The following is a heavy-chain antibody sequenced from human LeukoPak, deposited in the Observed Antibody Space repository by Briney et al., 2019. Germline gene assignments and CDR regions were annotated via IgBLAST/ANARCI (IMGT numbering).Heavy chain of an antibody. J-gene: IGHJ5*02. CDR2: MNPNSGNT. CDR3: ARGPEGLPGTYYDFWSGYYKTNWFDP. V-gene: IGHV1-8*02. CDR1: GYTFTGYH. D-gene: IGHD3-3*01. Sequence: ASVKVSCKASGYTFTGYHMHWVRQATGQGLEWMGWMNPNSGNTGYAQKFQGRVTMTRNTSISTAYMELSSLRSEDTAVYYCARGPEGLPGTYYDFWSGYYKTNWFDPWGQGTLVTVSS.